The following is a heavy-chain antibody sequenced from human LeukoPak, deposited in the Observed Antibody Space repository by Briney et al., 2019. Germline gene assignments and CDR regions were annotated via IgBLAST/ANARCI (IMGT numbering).Heavy chain of an antibody. J-gene: IGHJ4*02. Sequence: GEPLQISCKASGSRFTNTFSGWVRQMPGKGLEWMGIIYPGDSDTRYSPSFQGQVTISVDKSVTTAYLQWSSLQASDTAMYYCARPIAAAGTDLGYWGQGTLVTVSS. V-gene: IGHV5-51*01. CDR1: GSRFTNTF. CDR2: IYPGDSDT. CDR3: ARPIAAAGTDLGY. D-gene: IGHD6-13*01.